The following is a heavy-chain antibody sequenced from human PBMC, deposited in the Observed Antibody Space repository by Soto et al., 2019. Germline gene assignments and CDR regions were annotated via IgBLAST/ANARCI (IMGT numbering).Heavy chain of an antibody. CDR3: AKTQYYYDSSGYYPQYYFDY. CDR1: GFTFSSYA. D-gene: IGHD3-22*01. Sequence: GGSLRLSCAASGFTFSSYAMSWVRRAPGKGLEWVSAISGSAGSTYYADSVKGRFTISRDNSKDTLYLQMSSPRAEDTAVYYCAKTQYYYDSSGYYPQYYFDYWGQGTLVTVSS. CDR2: ISGSAGST. V-gene: IGHV3-23*01. J-gene: IGHJ4*02.